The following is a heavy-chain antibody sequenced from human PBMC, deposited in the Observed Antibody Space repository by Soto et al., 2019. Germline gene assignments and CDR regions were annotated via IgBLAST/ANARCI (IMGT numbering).Heavy chain of an antibody. J-gene: IGHJ4*02. CDR2: IIPIFSTA. D-gene: IGHD6-6*01. CDR1: GGTFSSYA. Sequence: QVQLVQSGAEVKKPGSSVKVSCKASGGTFSSYAISWVRQAPGQGLEWMGGIIPIFSTANYAQKFQGRVTITADESTSTAYMELRSLRSEDTAVYFCARVVLRYSSSSYFDYWGQGTLVTVSS. V-gene: IGHV1-69*01. CDR3: ARVVLRYSSSSYFDY.